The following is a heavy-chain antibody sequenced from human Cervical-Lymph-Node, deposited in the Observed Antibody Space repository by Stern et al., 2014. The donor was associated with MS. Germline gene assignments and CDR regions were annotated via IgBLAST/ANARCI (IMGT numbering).Heavy chain of an antibody. J-gene: IGHJ4*02. D-gene: IGHD1-26*01. CDR2: ISYDGRDK. V-gene: IGHV3-30*04. CDR3: AKGGSGSYLD. Sequence: VQLVEAGGGVVQPGRSLRLSCAASGFVFRRYALHWVRQAPGTGLEWVAIISYDGRDKYYTDSVKGRFTVSRDNSNNTVDLEMNSLRLEDTAVYYCAKGGSGSYLDWGQGSLVTVSS. CDR1: GFVFRRYA.